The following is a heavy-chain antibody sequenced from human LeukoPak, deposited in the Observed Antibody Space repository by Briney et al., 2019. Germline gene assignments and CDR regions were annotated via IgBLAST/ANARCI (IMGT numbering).Heavy chain of an antibody. V-gene: IGHV3-23*01. D-gene: IGHD3-9*01. J-gene: IGHJ4*02. CDR2: ISGSGTST. CDR1: GFNFSTYA. Sequence: GGSLRLSCAASGFNFSTYAVSWVRQAPGKGLEWVSGISGSGTSTYYADFVQGRFTISRDNSNNTVFLQMDSLRAGETAVYYCAKVVTTFDWLSKGFDSWGQGTLVTVSS. CDR3: AKVVTTFDWLSKGFDS.